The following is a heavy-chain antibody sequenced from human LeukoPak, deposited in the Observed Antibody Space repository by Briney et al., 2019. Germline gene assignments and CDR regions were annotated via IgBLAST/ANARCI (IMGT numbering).Heavy chain of an antibody. Sequence: ASVKVSCKASGYTFTGYYMRWVRQAPGQGLEWMGWINPNSGGTNYAQKFQGRVTMTRDTSISTAYMELSRLRSDDTAVYYCASLIVGDQDDAFDIWGQGTMVTVSS. J-gene: IGHJ3*02. CDR3: ASLIVGDQDDAFDI. V-gene: IGHV1-2*02. CDR2: INPNSGGT. D-gene: IGHD1-26*01. CDR1: GYTFTGYY.